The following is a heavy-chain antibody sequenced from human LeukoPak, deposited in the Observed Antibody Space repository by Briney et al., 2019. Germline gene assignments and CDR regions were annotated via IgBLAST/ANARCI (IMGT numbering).Heavy chain of an antibody. Sequence: PSETLSLTCAVYGGSFSGYYWSWIRQPPGKGLEWIGEINHSGSTDYNPSLKSRVTISVDTSKNQFSLKLSSVTAADTAVYYCARRYCSSTSCPRHWSDPWGQGTLVTVSS. D-gene: IGHD2-2*01. J-gene: IGHJ5*02. CDR1: GGSFSGYY. V-gene: IGHV4-34*01. CDR2: INHSGST. CDR3: ARRYCSSTSCPRHWSDP.